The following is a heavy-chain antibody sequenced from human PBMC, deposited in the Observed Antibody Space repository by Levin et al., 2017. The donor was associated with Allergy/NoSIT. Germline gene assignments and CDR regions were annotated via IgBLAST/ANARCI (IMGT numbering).Heavy chain of an antibody. Sequence: PGGSLRLSCAASGFTFSSYAMSWVRQAPGKGLEWVSAISGSGGSTYYADSVKGRFTISRDNSKNTLYLQMNSLRAEDTAVYYCALGVAGTFLGSRFEDYWGQGTLVTVSS. D-gene: IGHD6-19*01. CDR1: GFTFSSYA. J-gene: IGHJ4*02. CDR3: ALGVAGTFLGSRFEDY. V-gene: IGHV3-23*01. CDR2: ISGSGGST.